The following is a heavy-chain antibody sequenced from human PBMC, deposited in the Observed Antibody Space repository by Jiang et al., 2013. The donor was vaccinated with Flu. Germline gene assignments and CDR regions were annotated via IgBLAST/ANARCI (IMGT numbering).Heavy chain of an antibody. CDR1: GYSFTNHW. J-gene: IGHJ4*02. CDR2: IYPGNSDT. CDR3: ARRIVGPTPVFDY. V-gene: IGHV5-51*03. D-gene: IGHD1-26*01. Sequence: GAEVKKPGESLKISCKGSGYSFTNHWIGWVRQMPGKGLEWMAIIYPGNSDTRYSPSFQGQVAISADKSISTAYLQWSSLRASDTAMYYCARRIVGPTPVFDYWGQGTLVTVSS.